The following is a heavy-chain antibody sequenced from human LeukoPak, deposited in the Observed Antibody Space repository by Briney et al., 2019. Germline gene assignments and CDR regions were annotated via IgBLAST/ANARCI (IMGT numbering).Heavy chain of an antibody. CDR3: ARGRGSCSSTSCYIWFDP. V-gene: IGHV4-61*02. CDR2: IYTSGST. Sequence: SQTLSLTCTVSGGSISSGSYYWSWIRQPAGKGLEWIGRIYTSGSTNYNPSLKSRVTISVDTSKSQFSLKPSSVTAADTAVYYCARGRGSCSSTSCYIWFDPWGQGTLVTVSS. CDR1: GGSISSGSYY. D-gene: IGHD2-2*02. J-gene: IGHJ5*02.